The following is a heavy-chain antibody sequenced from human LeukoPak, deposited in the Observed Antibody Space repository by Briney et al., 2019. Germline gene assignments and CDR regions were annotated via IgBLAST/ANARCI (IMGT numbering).Heavy chain of an antibody. J-gene: IGHJ4*02. D-gene: IGHD6-13*01. V-gene: IGHV3-66*01. CDR2: MYSTGST. CDR3: TRDIVFGSSWRHDC. Sequence: GGSLRLSCAASGFTVSSNYMSWVRQAPGEGLEWVSVMYSTGSTYYTDSVEGRFTISRDSSKNTLSLQMNSLRVEDTSIYYCTRDIVFGSSWRHDCWGQGTLVTVSS. CDR1: GFTVSSNY.